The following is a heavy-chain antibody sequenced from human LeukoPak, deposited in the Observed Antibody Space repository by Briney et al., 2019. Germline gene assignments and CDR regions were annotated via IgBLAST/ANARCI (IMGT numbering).Heavy chain of an antibody. CDR2: ISSSSSYI. CDR1: GFTFSSYW. Sequence: AGGSLRLSCAASGFTFSSYWMHWVRQAPGKGLVWVSSISSSSSYIYYADSVKGRFTISRDNAKNSLYLQMDSLRAEDTAVYYCATLIYGSGRDWGQGTLVTVYS. V-gene: IGHV3-21*01. J-gene: IGHJ4*02. D-gene: IGHD3-10*01. CDR3: ATLIYGSGRD.